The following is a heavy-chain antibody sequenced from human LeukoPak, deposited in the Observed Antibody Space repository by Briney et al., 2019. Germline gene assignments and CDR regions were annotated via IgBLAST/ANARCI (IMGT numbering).Heavy chain of an antibody. V-gene: IGHV7-4-1*02. J-gene: IGHJ6*03. Sequence: GASVKVSCKASGYTFTSYAMNWVRQAPGQGLEWMGWINTNTGNPTYAQGFTGRFVFSLDTSVSTAYLQISSLKAEDTAVYYCARDFKRFLELDYYYYMDVWGKGTTVTVSS. CDR3: ARDFKRFLELDYYYYMDV. D-gene: IGHD3-3*01. CDR2: INTNTGNP. CDR1: GYTFTSYA.